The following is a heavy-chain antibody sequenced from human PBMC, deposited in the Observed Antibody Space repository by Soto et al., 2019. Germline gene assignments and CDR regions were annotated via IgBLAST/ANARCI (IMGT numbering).Heavy chain of an antibody. CDR3: ARGNLGSGKIL. J-gene: IGHJ4*02. CDR1: GGSISSGDYY. D-gene: IGHD3-10*01. CDR2: IYYDGST. Sequence: SETLSLTCTVSGGSISSGDYYWTWIRQHPERGLEWVGHIYYDGSTYYSPSLASRVTVSEDTSKNQFSLKLSSVTAADTAVYYCARGNLGSGKILWGQGALVTVSS. V-gene: IGHV4-31*03.